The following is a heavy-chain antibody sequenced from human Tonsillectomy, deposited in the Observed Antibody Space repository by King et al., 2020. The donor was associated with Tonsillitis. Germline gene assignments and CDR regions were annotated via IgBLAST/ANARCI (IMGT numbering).Heavy chain of an antibody. J-gene: IGHJ4*02. CDR3: AKHQRACSGGSCYSSFDY. CDR2: ISGSGGST. D-gene: IGHD2-15*01. CDR1: GFTFSSYA. V-gene: IGHV3-23*04. Sequence: VQLVESGGGLVQPGGSLRLSCAASGFTFSSYAMSWVRQAPGKGLEWVSDISGSGGSTNYADSVKGRFPFSRDNSNNKLHLQMNSLRAEDTAVYYCAKHQRACSGGSCYSSFDYWGQGTLVTVSS.